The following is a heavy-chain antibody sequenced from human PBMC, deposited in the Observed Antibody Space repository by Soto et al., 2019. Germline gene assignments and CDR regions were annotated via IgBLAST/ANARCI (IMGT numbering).Heavy chain of an antibody. CDR3: ARSKITRRGDYVSFDY. V-gene: IGHV1-69*02. D-gene: IGHD4-17*01. Sequence: SVKVSCKASGGTFSSYTISWVRQAPGQGLEWMGRIIASHGITNYSQKFQGRVTITRDTSTSTAYMELSSLRSEDTAVYYCARSKITRRGDYVSFDYWGQGALVTVSS. CDR1: GGTFSSYT. CDR2: IIASHGIT. J-gene: IGHJ4*02.